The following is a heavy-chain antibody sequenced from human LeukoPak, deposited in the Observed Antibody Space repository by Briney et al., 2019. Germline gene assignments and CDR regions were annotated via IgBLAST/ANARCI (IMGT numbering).Heavy chain of an antibody. Sequence: GGSLRLSCSASGFTFSSLGMHWVRQAPGKGLEHVSTIGSDGDSTYYADSVKDRFTISRDNSKNALYLQMTSLRPEDTAVYYCARDCSGRNWARDFDYWGQGTLVTVSS. D-gene: IGHD2-15*01. J-gene: IGHJ4*02. CDR3: ARDCSGRNWARDFDY. CDR2: IGSDGDST. V-gene: IGHV3-64D*06. CDR1: GFTFSSLG.